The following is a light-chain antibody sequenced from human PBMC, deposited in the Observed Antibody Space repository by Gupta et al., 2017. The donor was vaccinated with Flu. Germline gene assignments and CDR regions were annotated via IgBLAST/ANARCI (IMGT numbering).Light chain of an antibody. V-gene: IGLV2-14*01. J-gene: IGLJ2*01. CDR1: SSAVGGCDF. CDR3: SSETYTITIVV. Sequence: ISSTATSSAVGGCDFVSWYQHHPGEAPNLMIFEVSNRRSGVADRFSGSKSATTASLTITGLQAEDEADYYCSSETYTITIVVFGGGTKLTVL. CDR2: EVS.